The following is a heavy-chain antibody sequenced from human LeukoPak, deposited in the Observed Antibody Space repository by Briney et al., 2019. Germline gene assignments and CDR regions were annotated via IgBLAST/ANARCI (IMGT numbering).Heavy chain of an antibody. J-gene: IGHJ4*02. V-gene: IGHV3-53*01. CDR3: AKVTYGSGTYGAFDY. CDR2: IYSGGST. Sequence: GGSLRLSCAASGFTVSSNYMSWVRQAPGKGLEWVSVIYSGGSTYYADSVKGRFTISRDNSKNTLYLQMNSLRAEDTAVYYCAKVTYGSGTYGAFDYWGQGTLVTVSS. CDR1: GFTVSSNY. D-gene: IGHD3-10*01.